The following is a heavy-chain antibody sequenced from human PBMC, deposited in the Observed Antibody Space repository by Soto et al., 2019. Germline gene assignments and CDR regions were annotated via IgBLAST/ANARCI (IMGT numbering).Heavy chain of an antibody. CDR3: ARGDGKLGWFDP. J-gene: IGHJ5*02. CDR2: IYYSGST. V-gene: IGHV4-59*01. D-gene: IGHD1-26*01. Sequence: PSETLSLTCTVSGASISSYYWNWIRQPPGKGLEWIGYIYYSGSTNYNPSLKSRVTISVDTSKNQFSLKLNSVTAADPAVYYCARGDGKLGWFDPGGQGTLVTVSS. CDR1: GASISSYY.